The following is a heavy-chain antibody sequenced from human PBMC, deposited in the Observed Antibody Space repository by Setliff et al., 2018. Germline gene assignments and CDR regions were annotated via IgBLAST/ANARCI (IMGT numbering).Heavy chain of an antibody. D-gene: IGHD1-26*01. CDR1: GYTFTSHY. Sequence: ASVKVSCKASGYTFTSHYMHWVRQAPGLGLEWMGTINPSSGRTSYAQKFQGRVTMTRDTSTSTAYMELSSLRSEDTAVYYCARGSRGGWYSSYYFDYWGQGTLVTVSS. CDR3: ARGSRGGWYSSYYFDY. V-gene: IGHV1-46*01. CDR2: INPSSGRT. J-gene: IGHJ4*02.